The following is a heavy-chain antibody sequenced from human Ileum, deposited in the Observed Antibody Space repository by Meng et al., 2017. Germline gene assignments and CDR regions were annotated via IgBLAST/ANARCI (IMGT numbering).Heavy chain of an antibody. CDR1: GFPFSDYA. D-gene: IGHD2-15*01. J-gene: IGHJ1*01. CDR3: AKSSCSGGSCYFKD. V-gene: IGHV3-69-1*01. CDR2: ISRSSYI. Sequence: GESLMISCAASGFPFSDYAMNWVRQAPGKGLEWVSSISRSSYIYYADSVKGRFSIARDNAKKSLFLQVNSLRAEDTAVYYCAKSSCSGGSCYFKDWGQGTLVTVSS.